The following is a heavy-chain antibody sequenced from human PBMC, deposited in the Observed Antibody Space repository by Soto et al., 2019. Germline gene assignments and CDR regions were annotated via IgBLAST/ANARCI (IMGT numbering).Heavy chain of an antibody. CDR2: IIPIFGTA. CDR3: AGSPDMRYYFDY. CDR1: GGTFSSYA. Sequence: SVKVSCKASGGTFSSYAISWVRPAPGQGLEWMGGIIPIFGTANYAQKFQGRVTITADESTSTAYMELSSLRSEDTAVYYCAGSPDMRYYFDYWGQGTLVTVSS. V-gene: IGHV1-69*13. J-gene: IGHJ4*02.